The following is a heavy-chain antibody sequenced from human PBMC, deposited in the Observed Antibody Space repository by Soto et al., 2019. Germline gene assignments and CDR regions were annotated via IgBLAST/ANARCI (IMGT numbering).Heavy chain of an antibody. V-gene: IGHV4-59*01. D-gene: IGHD2-21*01. CDR3: AFCGGYDYYYYGKAV. Sequence: SETLSLTCTVSGGSISSYYWSWIRQPPGKGLEWIGYIYYSGSTNYNPSLKSRVTISVDTSKNQFSLKLSSVTAADTAVYYCAFCGGYDYYYYGKAVWAQRTT. CDR2: IYYSGST. J-gene: IGHJ6*02. CDR1: GGSISSYY.